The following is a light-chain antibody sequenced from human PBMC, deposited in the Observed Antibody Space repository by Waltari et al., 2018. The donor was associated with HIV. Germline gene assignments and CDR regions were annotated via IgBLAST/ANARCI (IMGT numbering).Light chain of an antibody. Sequence: QSVLTQPPSASGTPGQRVTISCSGSSSNIGSNTVNWYQQLPGTPPKLLIYSNNQRPSGVPDRFSGAKSGTAASLAISGLQSEDDADYYCAAWDDSRNGWVFGGGTKLTVL. CDR3: AAWDDSRNGWV. J-gene: IGLJ3*02. CDR2: SNN. CDR1: SSNIGSNT. V-gene: IGLV1-44*01.